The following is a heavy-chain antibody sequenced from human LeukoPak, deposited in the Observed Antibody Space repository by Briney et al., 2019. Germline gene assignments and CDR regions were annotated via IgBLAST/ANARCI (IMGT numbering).Heavy chain of an antibody. V-gene: IGHV1-18*01. CDR1: GYSFTSFG. CDR3: AREPNHYSSGYCPDYFDY. Sequence: ASATLSCTASGYSFTSFGISWVRQPPGQGLEWMGWISAYYGNTNYAQKPQGRVTMKTDTSTSTAYMELRSLRSDDTAVYYCAREPNHYSSGYCPDYFDYWGQGTLVTVSS. CDR2: ISAYYGNT. J-gene: IGHJ4*02. D-gene: IGHD3-22*01.